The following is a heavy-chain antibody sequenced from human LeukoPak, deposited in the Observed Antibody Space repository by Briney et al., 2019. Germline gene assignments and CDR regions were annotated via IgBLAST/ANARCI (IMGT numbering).Heavy chain of an antibody. CDR3: VRVIPSDF. J-gene: IGHJ4*02. V-gene: IGHV1-2*02. CDR1: GYTFTGYY. D-gene: IGHD2-21*01. CDR2: INPNGGGT. Sequence: ASVKVSCKASGYTFTGYYIHWVRHAPGQXLEWMGWINPNGGGTNYAQQFQGRVTMTRDTSISTAYMELSSLRSDDTAVYFCVRVIPSDFWGQGTLVTVSS.